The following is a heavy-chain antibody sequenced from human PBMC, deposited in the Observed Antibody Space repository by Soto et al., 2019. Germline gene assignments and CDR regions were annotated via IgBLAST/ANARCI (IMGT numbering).Heavy chain of an antibody. Sequence: QVQLVESGGGVVQPGSSLRLSCAASGFTFSTYGMHWVRQAPGKGLEWVAVISYDGNEKHYADSVKGRFTISRDNSKDTLTLQMNSLRAEDTAVYYCAKEGALSGWNYGDYWGQGTLVTVSS. J-gene: IGHJ4*02. CDR3: AKEGALSGWNYGDY. V-gene: IGHV3-30*18. CDR2: ISYDGNEK. CDR1: GFTFSTYG. D-gene: IGHD6-19*01.